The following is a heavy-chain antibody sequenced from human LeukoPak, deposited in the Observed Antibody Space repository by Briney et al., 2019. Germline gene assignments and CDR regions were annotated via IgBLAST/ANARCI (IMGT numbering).Heavy chain of an antibody. CDR2: ISWNSGSI. J-gene: IGHJ4*02. V-gene: IGHV3-9*01. Sequence: PGGSLRLSCAASGFTFDDYAMHWVRQAPGKGLEWVSGISWNSGSIGYADSVKGRFTISRDNAKNSLYLQMNSLRAEDTALYYCAKALHPFTMVRGVPLDYWGQGTLVTVSS. CDR3: AKALHPFTMVRGVPLDY. D-gene: IGHD3-10*01. CDR1: GFTFDDYA.